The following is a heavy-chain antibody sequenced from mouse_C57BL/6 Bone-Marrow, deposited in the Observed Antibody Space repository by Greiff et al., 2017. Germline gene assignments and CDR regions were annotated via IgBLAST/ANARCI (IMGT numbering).Heavy chain of an antibody. CDR3: ARGYDYDGWAY. CDR2: IYPRSGNT. J-gene: IGHJ3*01. V-gene: IGHV1-81*01. D-gene: IGHD2-4*01. CDR1: GYTFTSYG. Sequence: LVVSGAELARPGASVKLSCKASGYTFTSYGISWVKQRTGQGLEWIGEIYPRSGNTYYNEKFKGKATLTADKSSSTAYMELRSLTSEDSAVYFCARGYDYDGWAYWGQGTLVTVSA.